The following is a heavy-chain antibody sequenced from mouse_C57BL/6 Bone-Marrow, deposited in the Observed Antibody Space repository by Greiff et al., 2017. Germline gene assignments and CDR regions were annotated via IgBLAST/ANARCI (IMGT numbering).Heavy chain of an antibody. CDR1: GYAFSSSW. Sequence: VQLVESGPELVKPGASVKISCKASGYAFSSSWMNWVKQRPGKGLEWIGRIYPGDGDTNYNGKFKGKATLTADKSSSTAYMQLSSLTSEDSAVYFCARYGYYGYTYFDYWGQGTTLTVSS. J-gene: IGHJ2*01. CDR2: IYPGDGDT. D-gene: IGHD1-2*01. CDR3: ARYGYYGYTYFDY. V-gene: IGHV1-82*01.